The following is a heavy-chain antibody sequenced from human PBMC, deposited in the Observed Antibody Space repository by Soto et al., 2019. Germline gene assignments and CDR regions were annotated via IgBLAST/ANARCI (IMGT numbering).Heavy chain of an antibody. Sequence: GGSLRLSWAAAGFKCSGLAISWVRQAPGKGLEWVSAISGSGGSTYYADSVKGRFTISRDNSKNTLYLQMNSLRAEHTAVYYCAKGYYYGSGSPMLYYYGMDASGQGTTVTVSS. D-gene: IGHD3-10*01. V-gene: IGHV3-23*01. CDR1: GFKCSGLA. CDR3: AKGYYYGSGSPMLYYYGMDA. J-gene: IGHJ6*02. CDR2: ISGSGGST.